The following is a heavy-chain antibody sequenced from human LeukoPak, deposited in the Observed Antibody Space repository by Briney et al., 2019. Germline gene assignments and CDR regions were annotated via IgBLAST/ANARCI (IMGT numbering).Heavy chain of an antibody. Sequence: PGGSLRLSCAASGFTFSSYGMHWVRQAPGKGLEWVAFIRYDGSNKYYADSVKGRFTISRDNSKNTLYLQMNSLRAEDTAVYYCASPTRHYYDSSGYLRWGQGTLATVSS. D-gene: IGHD3-22*01. J-gene: IGHJ4*02. CDR3: ASPTRHYYDSSGYLR. CDR2: IRYDGSNK. V-gene: IGHV3-30*02. CDR1: GFTFSSYG.